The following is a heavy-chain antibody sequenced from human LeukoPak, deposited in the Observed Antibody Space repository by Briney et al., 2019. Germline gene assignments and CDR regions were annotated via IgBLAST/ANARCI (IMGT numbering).Heavy chain of an antibody. D-gene: IGHD3-22*01. J-gene: IGHJ3*02. V-gene: IGHV4-59*01. CDR1: GGSISSYY. Sequence: SETLSLTCTVSGGSISSYYWSWIRQPPGKGLEWIGYIYYSGSTNYNPSLNSRVTISVDTSKNQFSLKLSSVTAADTAVYYCARDSDYDSGYDAFDIWGQGTMVTVSS. CDR3: ARDSDYDSGYDAFDI. CDR2: IYYSGST.